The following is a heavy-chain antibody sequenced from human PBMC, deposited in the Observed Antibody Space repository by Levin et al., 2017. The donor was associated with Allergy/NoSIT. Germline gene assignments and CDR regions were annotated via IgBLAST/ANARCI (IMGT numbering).Heavy chain of an antibody. Sequence: GGSLRLSCVASGFTFSSYAMSWVRQAPGKGLEWVSAISGSGGSTYYADSVKGRFTISRDNSKNTLYLQMNSLRAEDTAVYYCAKVICSSTSCYDDYYYYYGMDVWGQGTTVTVSS. CDR2: ISGSGGST. CDR3: AKVICSSTSCYDDYYYYYGMDV. J-gene: IGHJ6*02. CDR1: GFTFSSYA. V-gene: IGHV3-23*01. D-gene: IGHD2-2*01.